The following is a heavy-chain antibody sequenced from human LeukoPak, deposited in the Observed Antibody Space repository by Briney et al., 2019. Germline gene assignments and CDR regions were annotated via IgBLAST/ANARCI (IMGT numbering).Heavy chain of an antibody. Sequence: SVKVSCKASGGTFSSYATSWVRQAPGQGLEWMGGIIPIFGTANYAQKFQGRVTITADESTSTAYMELSSLRSEDTAVYYCAREHIRYYDFWSGPSPAQYYFDYWGQGTLVTVSS. V-gene: IGHV1-69*13. CDR3: AREHIRYYDFWSGPSPAQYYFDY. CDR2: IIPIFGTA. CDR1: GGTFSSYA. D-gene: IGHD3-3*01. J-gene: IGHJ4*02.